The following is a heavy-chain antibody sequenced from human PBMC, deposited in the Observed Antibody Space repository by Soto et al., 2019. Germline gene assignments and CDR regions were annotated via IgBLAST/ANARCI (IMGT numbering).Heavy chain of an antibody. CDR2: IYSGGTT. Sequence: QLQLHESGPGLVKPSETLSLTCTVSGGPISRSTYYWGWIRQSPGKGLEWIGSIYSGGTTYYNPSLKRRVTISVDTSKNQFSLKLTSVTAADTAVYYCARQVNDIVPYDAFDIWVQGTMVTVSS. J-gene: IGHJ3*02. V-gene: IGHV4-39*01. CDR1: GGPISRSTYY. D-gene: IGHD2-8*01. CDR3: ARQVNDIVPYDAFDI.